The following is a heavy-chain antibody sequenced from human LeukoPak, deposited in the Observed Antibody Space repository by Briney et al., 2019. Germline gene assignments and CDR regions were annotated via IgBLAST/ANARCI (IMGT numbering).Heavy chain of an antibody. V-gene: IGHV4-61*02. CDR3: ARTPLSSSGALYYYYYYMDV. D-gene: IGHD6-13*01. Sequence: SQTLSLTCTVSGDSISSGTYYWSWIRQPAGKGLEWIGRIDASGNPNYNPSLRSRLTMSVDTSKNQFSLKLSSVTAADTAVYYCARTPLSSSGALYYYYYYMDVWGKGTTVTVSS. J-gene: IGHJ6*03. CDR2: IDASGNP. CDR1: GDSISSGTYY.